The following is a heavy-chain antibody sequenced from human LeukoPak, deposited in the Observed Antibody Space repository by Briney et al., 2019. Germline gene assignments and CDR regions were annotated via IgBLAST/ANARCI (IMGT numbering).Heavy chain of an antibody. D-gene: IGHD6-13*01. Sequence: ASVKVSCKASGYTFTNHATHWVRQAPGQGLEWMGWIDTANGNTKYLQKFQGRVTITRDASARIVYMELSSLRFEDTALYYCARPGASSPGNWFASWGQGTLVTVSS. J-gene: IGHJ5*01. V-gene: IGHV1-3*04. CDR1: GYTFTNHA. CDR3: ARPGASSPGNWFAS. CDR2: IDTANGNT.